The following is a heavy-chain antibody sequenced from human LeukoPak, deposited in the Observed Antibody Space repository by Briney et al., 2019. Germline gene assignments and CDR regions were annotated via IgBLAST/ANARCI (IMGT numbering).Heavy chain of an antibody. J-gene: IGHJ4*02. CDR1: GGSISPHY. V-gene: IGHV4-59*11. CDR2: IYYKGST. CDR3: ARDQSGGAPDY. D-gene: IGHD1-26*01. Sequence: SETLSLTCTVSGGSISPHYWSWIRQVPGKGLEWIGYIYYKGSTNYNPSLKSRVTISVDTSKNQFSLRLSSVTTADTAVYYCARDQSGGAPDYWGQGTLVTVSS.